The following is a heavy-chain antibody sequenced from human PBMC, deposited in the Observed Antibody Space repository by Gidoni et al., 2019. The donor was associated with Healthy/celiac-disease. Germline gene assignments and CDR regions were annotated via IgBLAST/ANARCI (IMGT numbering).Heavy chain of an antibody. D-gene: IGHD3-10*01. J-gene: IGHJ5*02. V-gene: IGHV4-39*01. CDR3: ARHIITMVRGAREDWFDP. CDR1: GGSISSSSYY. CDR2: IYYSGRT. Sequence: QLQLQESGPGLVKPSETLSITCTVSGGSISSSSYYWGWIRQPPGKGLEWIGSIYYSGRTYYNPSLKSRVTISVDTSKNQFSLKLSSVTAADTAVYYCARHIITMVRGAREDWFDPWGQGTLVTVSS.